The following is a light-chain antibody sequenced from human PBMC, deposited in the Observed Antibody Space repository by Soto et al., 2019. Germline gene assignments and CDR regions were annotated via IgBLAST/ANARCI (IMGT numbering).Light chain of an antibody. CDR3: TSYTTSSTRV. CDR2: EVT. J-gene: IGLJ1*01. Sequence: QSALTQPASVSGSPGQSIAISCTGTSSDVGIYNYVSWYQQHPGKVPKLIIYEVTNRPSGVSNRFSGSKSGNTASLIISGLQAADEADYYCTSYTTSSTRVFGTGTKLTVL. V-gene: IGLV2-14*01. CDR1: SSDVGIYNY.